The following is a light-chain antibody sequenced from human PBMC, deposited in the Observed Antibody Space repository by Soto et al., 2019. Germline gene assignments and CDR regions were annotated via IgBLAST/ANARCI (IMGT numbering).Light chain of an antibody. Sequence: QSALTQPASVSGSPGQSITISCTGTSSDVGGYNYVSWYRQYPGKAPKLMIYGVTNRPSGVSNRFSGSKSGNTAYLTISGLQAEDESDYSCISYTRTSILYVFGTGTKLPVL. CDR2: GVT. CDR1: SSDVGGYNY. CDR3: ISYTRTSILYV. V-gene: IGLV2-14*01. J-gene: IGLJ1*01.